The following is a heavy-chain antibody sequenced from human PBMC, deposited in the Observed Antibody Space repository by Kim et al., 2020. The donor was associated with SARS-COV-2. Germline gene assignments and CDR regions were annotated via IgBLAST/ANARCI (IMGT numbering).Heavy chain of an antibody. CDR2: IYHSGST. J-gene: IGHJ5*02. CDR1: GGSISSGGYS. V-gene: IGHV4-30-2*01. Sequence: SETLSLTCAVSGGSISSGGYSWSWIRQPPGKGLEWIGYIYHSGSTYYNPSLKSRVTISVDRSKNQFSLKLSSVTAADTAVYYCARGGYSSSWYRNWFDPWGQGTLVTVSS. CDR3: ARGGYSSSWYRNWFDP. D-gene: IGHD6-13*01.